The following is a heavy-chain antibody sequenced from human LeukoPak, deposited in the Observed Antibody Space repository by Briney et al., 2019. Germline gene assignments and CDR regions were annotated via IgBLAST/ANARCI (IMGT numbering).Heavy chain of an antibody. CDR1: GFTFSNYG. J-gene: IGHJ4*01. Sequence: GRSLRLSCAASGFTFSNYGMHWVRQAPGKGLEWVAVISYDGSNKYYADSVKGRFTISRDNSKNTLYLQMNSLRAEDTAVYYCAKDSSLAAADYWGHGNLGTVSS. CDR3: AKDSSLAAADY. V-gene: IGHV3-30*18. D-gene: IGHD6-13*01. CDR2: ISYDGSNK.